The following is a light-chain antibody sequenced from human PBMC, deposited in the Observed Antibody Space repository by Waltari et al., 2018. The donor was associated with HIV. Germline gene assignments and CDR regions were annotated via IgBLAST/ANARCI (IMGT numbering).Light chain of an antibody. CDR3: YSTDTSGHHRV. Sequence: SYELTQPPSVSVSPGQTARITCSGDALPQKYAYWYKQKSGQAPVLVIYEDSKRPSGIPERFSGSSSGTVATLTISGAQVEDESDYYCYSTDTSGHHRVFGGGTKLTVL. CDR1: ALPQKY. J-gene: IGLJ2*01. CDR2: EDS. V-gene: IGLV3-10*01.